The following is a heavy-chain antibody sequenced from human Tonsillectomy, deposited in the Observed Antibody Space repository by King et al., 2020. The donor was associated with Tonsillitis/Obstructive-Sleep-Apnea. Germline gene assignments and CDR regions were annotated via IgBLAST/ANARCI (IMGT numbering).Heavy chain of an antibody. CDR1: GGSLSGYY. D-gene: IGHD1-1*01. CDR3: ARDVQGDGFDI. Sequence: VQLQESGPGLVKPSETLSLTCTVSGGSLSGYYWSWIRQPPGKGLEGIGYIYYSGSTNFSPSLESRVTISADTPKNQFSLKLSSVTAADTAVYYCARDVQGDGFDIWGQGTVVTVSS. J-gene: IGHJ3*02. CDR2: IYYSGST. V-gene: IGHV4-59*13.